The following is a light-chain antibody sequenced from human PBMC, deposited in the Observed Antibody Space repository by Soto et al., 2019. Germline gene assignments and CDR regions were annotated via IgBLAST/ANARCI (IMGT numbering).Light chain of an antibody. CDR1: SSNIGAGYD. V-gene: IGLV1-40*01. CDR3: QSYDSSLSGPYV. Sequence: QSVLTQPPSVSGAPGQRVTISCTGSSSNIGAGYDVHWYQQLPGTAPKLLIYGNSNRHSGVPDRFSGSKSGTSASLAITGLQAEDEADYYCQSYDSSLSGPYVFGTGTKVTVL. CDR2: GNS. J-gene: IGLJ1*01.